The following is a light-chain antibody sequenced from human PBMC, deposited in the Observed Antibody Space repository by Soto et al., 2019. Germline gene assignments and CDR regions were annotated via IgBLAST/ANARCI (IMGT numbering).Light chain of an antibody. Sequence: QSVLTQPASVSGSPGQSITISCTGTSSDVGDFNYVSWYQQHPGKAPKLMIYEVSNRPSGISNRFSGSKSGNTASLTISGLQAEDEADYYCSSYTYSNTLVFAGGTKLTVL. J-gene: IGLJ2*01. V-gene: IGLV2-14*01. CDR1: SSDVGDFNY. CDR3: SSYTYSNTLV. CDR2: EVS.